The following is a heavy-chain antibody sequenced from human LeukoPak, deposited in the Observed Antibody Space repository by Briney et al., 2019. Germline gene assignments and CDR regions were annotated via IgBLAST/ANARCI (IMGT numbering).Heavy chain of an antibody. V-gene: IGHV1-46*01. Sequence: ASVKVSCKASGYTFTSYYMQWVRQAPGQGLEWMGIINPSGGSTSYAQNFQGRVTMTRDTSTSTVYMELTSLRSGDTAVYYCALGATRGSLYFDYWGQGTLVTVSS. CDR1: GYTFTSYY. CDR2: INPSGGST. CDR3: ALGATRGSLYFDY. J-gene: IGHJ4*02. D-gene: IGHD1-26*01.